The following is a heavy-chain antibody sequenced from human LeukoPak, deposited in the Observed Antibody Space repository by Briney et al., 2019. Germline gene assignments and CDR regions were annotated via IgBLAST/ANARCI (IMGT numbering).Heavy chain of an antibody. CDR2: ITGSGRGT. J-gene: IGHJ3*02. Sequence: PGGSLRLSCTASGLTYSNYATTWVRQAPGKGLEWFSSITGSGRGTYYADSVKGRFSVSRDNSQNTVFLHMNSLRADDTALYYCSKDPNGDYVGAFDMWGPGTMVTVSS. CDR1: GLTYSNYA. CDR3: SKDPNGDYVGAFDM. V-gene: IGHV3-23*01. D-gene: IGHD4-17*01.